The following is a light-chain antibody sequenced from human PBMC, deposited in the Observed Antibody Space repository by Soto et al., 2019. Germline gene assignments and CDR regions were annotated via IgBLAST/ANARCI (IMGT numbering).Light chain of an antibody. Sequence: EIVLTQSPATLSFSPAALVNLXWRASQTVSSYLAWYQQKPGQAPRLLIYKASNRTTGIPSRFSGSGSGTDFTLTISSLQADDFATYYCQQTSSYPSTFGRGTKVDIK. CDR2: KAS. CDR3: QQTSSYPST. CDR1: QTVSSY. J-gene: IGKJ4*01. V-gene: IGKV3-11*01.